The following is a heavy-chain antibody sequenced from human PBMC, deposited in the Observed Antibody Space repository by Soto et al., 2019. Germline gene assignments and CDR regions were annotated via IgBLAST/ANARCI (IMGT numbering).Heavy chain of an antibody. CDR1: GGSINSGGYS. Sequence: QLQLQESGSGLVKPSQTLSLTCAVSGGSINSGGYSWNWIRQPPGKGLEWIGYIYDSGTTYYNPSLKSRVTRSVDRSKNQFSLKLSSVTAADTAVYYCARSTSPIQGYFDYWGQGTLVTVSS. CDR3: ARSTSPIQGYFDY. CDR2: IYDSGTT. J-gene: IGHJ4*02. V-gene: IGHV4-30-2*01. D-gene: IGHD3-16*01.